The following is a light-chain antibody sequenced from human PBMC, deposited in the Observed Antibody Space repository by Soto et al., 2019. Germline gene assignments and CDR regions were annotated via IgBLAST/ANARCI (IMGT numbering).Light chain of an antibody. CDR1: SSDVGGYNY. J-gene: IGLJ1*01. V-gene: IGLV2-8*01. Sequence: QSVLTQPPSASGSPGQSVTISCTGTSSDVGGYNYVSWYQQHPGKAPKLMIYENTKRPSGVPDRFSGSKSGTSASLAITGLRSEDEADYYCAAWDDSLSVSYVFGTGTKVTVL. CDR2: ENT. CDR3: AAWDDSLSVSYV.